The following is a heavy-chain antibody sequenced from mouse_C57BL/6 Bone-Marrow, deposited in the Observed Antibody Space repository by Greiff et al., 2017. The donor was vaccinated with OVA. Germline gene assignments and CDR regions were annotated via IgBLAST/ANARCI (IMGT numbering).Heavy chain of an antibody. D-gene: IGHD2-3*01. CDR2: IDPETGGT. V-gene: IGHV1-15*01. CDR3: TRWLLRIDD. CDR1: GYTFTDYE. J-gene: IGHJ2*01. Sequence: VKLVESGAELVRPGASVTLSCKASGYTFTDYEMHWVKQTPVHGLEWIGAIDPETGGTAYNQKFKGKAILTADKSSSTAYMELRSLTSEDSAVYYWTRWLLRIDDWGQGTTLTVSS.